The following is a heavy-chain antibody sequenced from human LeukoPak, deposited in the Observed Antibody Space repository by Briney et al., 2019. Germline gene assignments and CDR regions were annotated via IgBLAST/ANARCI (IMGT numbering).Heavy chain of an antibody. Sequence: GASLKISCKGSGYSFTSYWIGWVRQMPGKGLEWMGIIYPGDSDTRYSPSFQGQVTISADKSISTAYLQWSSLKASDTAMYYCASHYYDSSGYPDYWGQGTLVTVSS. CDR3: ASHYYDSSGYPDY. D-gene: IGHD3-22*01. CDR1: GYSFTSYW. CDR2: IYPGDSDT. J-gene: IGHJ4*02. V-gene: IGHV5-51*01.